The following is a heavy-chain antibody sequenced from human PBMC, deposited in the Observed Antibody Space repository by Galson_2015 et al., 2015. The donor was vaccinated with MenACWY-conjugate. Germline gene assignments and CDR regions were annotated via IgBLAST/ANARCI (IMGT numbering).Heavy chain of an antibody. CDR1: GFTFSSYS. V-gene: IGHV3-48*04. J-gene: IGHJ3*02. Sequence: SLRLSCAASGFTFSSYSMNWVRQAPGKGLEWVSYISSSSSTIYYADSVKGRFTISRDNAKNSLYLQMNSLRAEDTAVYYCARDQNKMVRGVTWHATDIWGPGTMVADCS. CDR2: ISSSSSTI. D-gene: IGHD3-10*01. CDR3: ARDQNKMVRGVTWHATDI.